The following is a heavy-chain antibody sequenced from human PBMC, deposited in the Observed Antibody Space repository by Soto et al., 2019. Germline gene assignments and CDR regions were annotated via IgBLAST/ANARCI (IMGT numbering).Heavy chain of an antibody. Sequence: GESLRISCKGAGYRFSGYGIGWVRQMPGKGLEWMGIIYPGDSDTRYSPSFQGQVTISADKSISTAYLQWSSLKASDTAMYYCARSDYYFDSWGQGTLVTVSS. CDR1: GYRFSGYG. CDR3: ARSDYYFDS. J-gene: IGHJ4*01. CDR2: IYPGDSDT. V-gene: IGHV5-51*01.